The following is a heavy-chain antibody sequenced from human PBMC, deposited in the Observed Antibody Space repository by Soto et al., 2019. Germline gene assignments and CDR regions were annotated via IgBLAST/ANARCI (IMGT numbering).Heavy chain of an antibody. D-gene: IGHD4-17*01. CDR1: GGSISSYY. V-gene: IGHV4-59*01. CDR3: ARVLTTVTTCWFDP. J-gene: IGHJ5*02. CDR2: IYYSGST. Sequence: SETLSLTCTVSGGSISSYYWSWIRQPPGKGLEWIGYIYYSGSTNYNPSLKSRVTISVDTSKNQFSLKLRSVTAADTAVYYCARVLTTVTTCWFDPWGQGTLVTVSS.